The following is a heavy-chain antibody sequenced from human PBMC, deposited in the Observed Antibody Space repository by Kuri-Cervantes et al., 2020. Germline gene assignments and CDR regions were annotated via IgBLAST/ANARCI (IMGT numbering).Heavy chain of an antibody. V-gene: IGHV1-2*02. J-gene: IGHJ4*02. CDR1: GYTFTGYY. CDR2: INPNSGGT. Sequence: ASVKVSCKASGYTFTGYYMHWVRQAPGQGLEWMGWINPNSGGTNYAQKFQGRVTMTRGTSISTAYMELSRLRSDDTAVYYCYSLHDSSGYYHDYWGQGTLVTVSS. D-gene: IGHD3-22*01. CDR3: YSLHDSSGYYHDY.